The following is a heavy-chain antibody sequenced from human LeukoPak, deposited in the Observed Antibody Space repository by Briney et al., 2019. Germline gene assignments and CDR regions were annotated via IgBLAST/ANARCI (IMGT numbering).Heavy chain of an antibody. V-gene: IGHV1-69*06. J-gene: IGHJ6*02. D-gene: IGHD3-10*02. CDR3: ATSMFMDV. CDR2: IIPIFGTA. Sequence: ASVKVSCKASGGTFSSYAISWVRQAPGQGLEWMGGIIPIFGTANYAQKFQGRVTMTEDTSTDTAYMELSSLRSEDTAVYYCATSMFMDVWGQGTTVTVSS. CDR1: GGTFSSYA.